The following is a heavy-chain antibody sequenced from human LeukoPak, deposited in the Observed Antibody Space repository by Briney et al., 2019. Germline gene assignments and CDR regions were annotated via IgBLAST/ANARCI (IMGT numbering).Heavy chain of an antibody. CDR3: ARELDYGDYPFDH. CDR2: IIPIFGTA. V-gene: IGHV1-69*05. Sequence: ASVKVSCKASGGTFSSYAISWVRQAPGQGLEWMGRIIPIFGTANYAQKFQGRVTITTDESTSTAYMELSSLRSEDTAVYYCARELDYGDYPFDHWGQGTLVTVSS. D-gene: IGHD4-17*01. CDR1: GGTFSSYA. J-gene: IGHJ4*02.